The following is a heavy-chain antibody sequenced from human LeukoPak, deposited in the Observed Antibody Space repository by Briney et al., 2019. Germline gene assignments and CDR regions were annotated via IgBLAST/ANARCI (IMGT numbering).Heavy chain of an antibody. Sequence: SVTVSCKASGGTFSSYAISWVRQAPGQGLEWMGRIIPILGIANYAQKFQGRVTITADKSTSTAYMELSSLRSEDTAVYYCARYYYDSPGDYWGQGTLVTVSS. CDR3: ARYYYDSPGDY. CDR1: GGTFSSYA. CDR2: IIPILGIA. J-gene: IGHJ4*02. D-gene: IGHD3-22*01. V-gene: IGHV1-69*04.